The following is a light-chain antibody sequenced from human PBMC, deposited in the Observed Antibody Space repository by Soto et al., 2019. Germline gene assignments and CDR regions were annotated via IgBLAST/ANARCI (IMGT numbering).Light chain of an antibody. Sequence: EIVLTQSPGTLSLSPGERATLSCRASQSVSSSYLAWYQQKPGQAPRLLIYGASSRATGIPDRFSGSGSGTDFTLTISRLEPEDFAVYYCQQYGSSLFTFGPGTNVDLK. CDR2: GAS. V-gene: IGKV3-20*01. CDR3: QQYGSSLFT. J-gene: IGKJ3*01. CDR1: QSVSSSY.